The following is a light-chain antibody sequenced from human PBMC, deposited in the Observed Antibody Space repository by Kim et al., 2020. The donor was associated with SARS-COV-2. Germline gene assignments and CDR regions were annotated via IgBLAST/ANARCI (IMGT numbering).Light chain of an antibody. CDR1: STDVGYYNS. Sequence: QSVLTQPASVSGSPGQSITISCTGASTDVGYYNSVSWYQQHPGKAPNLIMYDVSERASGLSNCFSGSQSGNTALLTISGLRAEDGADYYCNSHTTSSTYVFGSGTKVTVL. V-gene: IGLV2-14*01. CDR3: NSHTTSSTYV. CDR2: DVS. J-gene: IGLJ1*01.